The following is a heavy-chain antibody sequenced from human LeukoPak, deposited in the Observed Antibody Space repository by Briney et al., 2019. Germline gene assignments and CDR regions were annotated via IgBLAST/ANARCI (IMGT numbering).Heavy chain of an antibody. D-gene: IGHD5-18*01. CDR1: GFTFSDYY. CDR2: ITGGGTNT. J-gene: IGHJ3*02. V-gene: IGHV3-23*01. CDR3: AKGRGYNYGYGFDI. Sequence: GGSLRLSCAASGFTFSDYYMSWIRQAPGKGLEWVSVITGGGTNTHYADSVKGRFTISRDDSKNTLFVQMNSLRAEDTAIYYCAKGRGYNYGYGFDIWGQGTRVTVSS.